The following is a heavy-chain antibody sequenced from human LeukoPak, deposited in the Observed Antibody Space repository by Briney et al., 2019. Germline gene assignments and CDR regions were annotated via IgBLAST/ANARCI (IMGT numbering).Heavy chain of an antibody. CDR1: GFTFSSYS. CDR3: ARDCGDYYDSSGYYPPPTWYFDY. V-gene: IGHV3-48*04. Sequence: GGSLRLSCAASGFTFSSYSMNWVRQAPGKGLEWVSYISSSSSTIYYADSVKGRFTISRDNAKNSLYLQMNSLRAEDTAVYYCARDCGDYYDSSGYYPPPTWYFDYWGQGTLVTVSS. J-gene: IGHJ4*02. D-gene: IGHD3-22*01. CDR2: ISSSSSTI.